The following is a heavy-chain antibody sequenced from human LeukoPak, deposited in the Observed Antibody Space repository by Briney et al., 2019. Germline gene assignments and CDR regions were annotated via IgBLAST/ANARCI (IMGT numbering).Heavy chain of an antibody. CDR3: ASSLTGYSSSWFLAY. CDR1: GESHSRFY. CDR2: INHSGSP. J-gene: IGHJ4*02. D-gene: IGHD6-13*01. V-gene: IGHV4-34*01. Sequence: SETLSLTCAVSGESHSRFYWSWIRQSPGRGLEWIGEINHSGSPNYNPSLKSRVTISLDTSMNQFSLRVPSVTAADTAFYFCASSLTGYSSSWFLAYWGPGTLVTVSS.